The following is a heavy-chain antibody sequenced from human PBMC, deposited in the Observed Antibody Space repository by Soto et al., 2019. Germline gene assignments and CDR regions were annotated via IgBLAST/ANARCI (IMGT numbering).Heavy chain of an antibody. CDR1: GYSFPNYW. CDR3: ARTIAAGDLYYYYGMDV. Sequence: GDSLKISCKGSGYSFPNYWIVWVRQKPGKGLEWMGTIYPGDSDTRYSPSFQGQVTISGDKSINTAYLQWSSLEASDTAMYYCARTIAAGDLYYYYGMDVWCQGTTVTVS. J-gene: IGHJ6*02. CDR2: IYPGDSDT. D-gene: IGHD6-13*01. V-gene: IGHV5-51*01.